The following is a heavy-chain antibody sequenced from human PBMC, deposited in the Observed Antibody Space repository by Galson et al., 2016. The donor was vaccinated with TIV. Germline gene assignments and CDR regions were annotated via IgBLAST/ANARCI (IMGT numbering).Heavy chain of an antibody. Sequence: SVKVSCKASGYTFSKYDINWVRQAARQGLEWMGWLNPHTGDTGYTEKFQGSVTMTSDTSLHTAFMDLRGLRSEDAAVYFCARGSREGGERSTAFQHWGQGTLITVS. D-gene: IGHD4-17*01. CDR2: LNPHTGDT. V-gene: IGHV1-8*01. CDR3: ARGSREGGERSTAFQH. J-gene: IGHJ1*01. CDR1: GYTFSKYD.